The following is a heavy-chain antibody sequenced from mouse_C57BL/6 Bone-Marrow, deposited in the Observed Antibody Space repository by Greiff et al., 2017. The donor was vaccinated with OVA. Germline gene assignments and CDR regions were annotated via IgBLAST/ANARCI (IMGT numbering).Heavy chain of an antibody. CDR1: GFTFSSYA. V-gene: IGHV5-4*01. J-gene: IGHJ2*01. CDR3: ARGDY. CDR2: ISDGGSYT. Sequence: EVQRVESGGGLVKPGGSLKLSCAASGFTFSSYAMSWVRQTPEQRLEWVATISDGGSYTYYPDNVKGRFTISRDNAKNNLYLQMSHLKSEDTAMYYCARGDYWGQGTTLTVAS.